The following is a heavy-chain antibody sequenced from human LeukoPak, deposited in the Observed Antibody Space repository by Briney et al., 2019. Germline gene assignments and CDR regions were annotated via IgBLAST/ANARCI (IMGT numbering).Heavy chain of an antibody. CDR3: ARVLVYVYGMDV. CDR2: TIPIFGTA. Sequence: ASVKVSCKASGGTFSSYAISWVRQAPGQGLEWMGGTIPIFGTANYAQKFQGRVTITADESTSTAYMELSSLRSEDTAVYYCARVLVYVYGMDVWGQGTTVTVSS. V-gene: IGHV1-69*01. D-gene: IGHD2-8*01. J-gene: IGHJ6*02. CDR1: GGTFSSYA.